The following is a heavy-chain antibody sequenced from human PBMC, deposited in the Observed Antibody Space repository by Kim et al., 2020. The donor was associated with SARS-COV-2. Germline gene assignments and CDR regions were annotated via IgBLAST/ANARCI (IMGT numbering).Heavy chain of an antibody. D-gene: IGHD1-1*01. V-gene: IGHV1-18*01. Sequence: TNYAQKLQGRVTMTTDTSTSTAYMELRSLRSADTAVYYCARDWTLGAFDIWGQGTMVTVSS. J-gene: IGHJ3*02. CDR3: ARDWTLGAFDI. CDR2: T.